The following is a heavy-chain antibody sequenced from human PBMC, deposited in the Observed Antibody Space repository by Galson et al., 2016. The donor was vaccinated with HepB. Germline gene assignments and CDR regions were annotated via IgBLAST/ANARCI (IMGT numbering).Heavy chain of an antibody. J-gene: IGHJ4*02. CDR3: ARDWHVFLGAYGY. CDR2: INPNTGGT. D-gene: IGHD1-26*01. CDR1: GYSFTGYY. V-gene: IGHV1-2*02. Sequence: SVKVSCKASGYSFTGYYIHWVRQAPGQGLEWMGWINPNTGGTKYAQEFQGRVTMTRDKSISTAYMDVSRLTSDDTAVYYCARDWHVFLGAYGYWGQGTLVTVSS.